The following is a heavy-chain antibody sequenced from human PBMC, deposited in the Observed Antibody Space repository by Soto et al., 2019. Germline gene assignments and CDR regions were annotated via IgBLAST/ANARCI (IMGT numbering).Heavy chain of an antibody. Sequence: GGSLRLSCAASGFTFSSYSMNWVRQAPGKGLEWVSSISSSSSYIYYADSVKGRFTISRDNAKNSLYLQMNSLRAEDTAVYYCARDRLYFDWLLYYFDYWGQGTLVTVSS. J-gene: IGHJ4*02. CDR2: ISSSSSYI. CDR3: ARDRLYFDWLLYYFDY. V-gene: IGHV3-21*01. CDR1: GFTFSSYS. D-gene: IGHD3-9*01.